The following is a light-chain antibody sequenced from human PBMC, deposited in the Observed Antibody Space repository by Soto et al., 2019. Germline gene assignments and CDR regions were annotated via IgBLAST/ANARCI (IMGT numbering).Light chain of an antibody. J-gene: IGKJ1*01. V-gene: IGKV3-20*01. CDR3: RQYGSAPAWT. CDR2: GAS. CDR1: QSISSSY. Sequence: EIVLTQSPGTLSLFPGERATLSCRASQSISSSYLAWYQQKPGQAPRLLIHGASNRATGIPDRFSGAGSGTDFTLTISRLEPEDFAVYYCRQYGSAPAWTFGQGTKVEIK.